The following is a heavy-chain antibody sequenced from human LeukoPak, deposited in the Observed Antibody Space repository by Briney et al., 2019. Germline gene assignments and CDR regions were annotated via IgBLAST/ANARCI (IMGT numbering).Heavy chain of an antibody. CDR3: ARDRRPHYDSGGYFYYYYGMDV. J-gene: IGHJ6*02. D-gene: IGHD3-22*01. V-gene: IGHV3-48*02. CDR2: ISGSSSTI. Sequence: PGGSLRLSCAASGFTFSYYSMNWVRQAPGKGLEWVSYISGSSSTIYYADSVKGRFTISRDNAKNSLYLQMNSLRDEDTAVYYCARDRRPHYDSGGYFYYYYGMDVWDQGTTVTVSS. CDR1: GFTFSYYS.